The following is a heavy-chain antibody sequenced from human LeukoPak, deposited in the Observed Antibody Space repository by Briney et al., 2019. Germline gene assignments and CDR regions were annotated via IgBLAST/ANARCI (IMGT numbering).Heavy chain of an antibody. J-gene: IGHJ3*02. CDR1: GFTFSGSA. V-gene: IGHV3-73*01. Sequence: GGSLSLSCAASGFTFSGSAMHWVRQASGKGLEWVGRIRSKANSYATAYAASVKGRFTISRDDSKNTAYLQMNSLKTEDTAVYYCTKPTSYYDSSGRDIWGQGTMVTVSS. CDR3: TKPTSYYDSSGRDI. D-gene: IGHD3-22*01. CDR2: IRSKANSYAT.